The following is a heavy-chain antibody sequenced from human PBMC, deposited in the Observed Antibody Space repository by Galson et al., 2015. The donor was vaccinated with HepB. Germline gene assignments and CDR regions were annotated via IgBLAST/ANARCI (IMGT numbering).Heavy chain of an antibody. Sequence: SLRLSCAASGFTFSNYWMQWVRQAPGKGLVWVARIKTDGTSTNYADSVKGRFTISRDNAKNTLYLQMSSLGDEDMALYYCARAGFCSGDCYKGFDCWGQGTLVTVSS. CDR3: ARAGFCSGDCYKGFDC. V-gene: IGHV3-74*01. CDR1: GFTFSNYW. J-gene: IGHJ4*02. CDR2: IKTDGTST. D-gene: IGHD2-21*02.